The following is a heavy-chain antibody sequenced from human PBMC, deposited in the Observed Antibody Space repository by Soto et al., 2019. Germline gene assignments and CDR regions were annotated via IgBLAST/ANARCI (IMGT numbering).Heavy chain of an antibody. CDR2: IYSGGST. J-gene: IGHJ4*02. Sequence: EVQLVETGVGLIQPGGSLRLSCAASGCTVSSNYMSWVLQAPGKGLEWVSIIYSGGSTHYAPSVKGRFTISRDNSKNTLYLQMNSLSAEDTSGYYCARGLNVYDHSGYYYYWGQGTLVTVSP. V-gene: IGHV3-53*02. D-gene: IGHD3-22*01. CDR1: GCTVSSNY. CDR3: ARGLNVYDHSGYYYY.